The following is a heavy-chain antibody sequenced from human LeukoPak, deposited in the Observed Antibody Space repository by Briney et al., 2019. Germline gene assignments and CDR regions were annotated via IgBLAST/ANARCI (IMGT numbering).Heavy chain of an antibody. Sequence: GGSLRLSCAASAFIFSDYSMNWVRQAPGKGLEWISYISGGSSTIYYADSVRGRFTISRDNAKNSMYLQMNSLRAEDTAVYYCARDRLTSGSYFFDYWGQGTLVTVSS. V-gene: IGHV3-48*01. CDR1: AFIFSDYS. CDR3: ARDRLTSGSYFFDY. D-gene: IGHD1-26*01. J-gene: IGHJ4*02. CDR2: ISGGSSTI.